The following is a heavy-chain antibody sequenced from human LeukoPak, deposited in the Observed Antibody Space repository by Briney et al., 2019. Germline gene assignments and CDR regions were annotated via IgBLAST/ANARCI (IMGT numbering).Heavy chain of an antibody. D-gene: IGHD2-2*03. J-gene: IGHJ3*02. Sequence: SETLSLTCAVSGGSISSGGYSWSWIRQPPGKGLEWIGYIYHSGSTYYNPSLKSRVTISVDRSKNQFSLKLSSVTGADTAVYYCARAPNGYCSSTSCDDAFDIWGQGTMVTVSS. CDR3: ARAPNGYCSSTSCDDAFDI. CDR2: IYHSGST. V-gene: IGHV4-30-2*01. CDR1: GGSISSGGYS.